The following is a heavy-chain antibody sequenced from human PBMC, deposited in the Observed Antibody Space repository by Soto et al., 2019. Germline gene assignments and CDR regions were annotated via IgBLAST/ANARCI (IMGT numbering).Heavy chain of an antibody. CDR3: ARARQKYCSSTSCYLGY. D-gene: IGHD2-2*01. Sequence: ASMKVSCKASAYTFTGYYMHWVRQAPGQGLEWMGWINPNSGGTNYAQKFQGWVTMTRDTSISTAYMELSRLRSDDTAVYYCARARQKYCSSTSCYLGYWGQGTLVTVSS. V-gene: IGHV1-2*04. CDR1: AYTFTGYY. J-gene: IGHJ4*02. CDR2: INPNSGGT.